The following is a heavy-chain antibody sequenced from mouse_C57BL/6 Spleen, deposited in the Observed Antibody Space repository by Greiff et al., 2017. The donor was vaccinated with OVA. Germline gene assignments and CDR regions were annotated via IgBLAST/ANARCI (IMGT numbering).Heavy chain of an antibody. CDR2: IHPNSGST. V-gene: IGHV1-64*01. D-gene: IGHD2-1*01. Sequence: QVQLQQPGAELVKPGASVKLSCTASGYTFTSYWMHWVKQRPGQGLEWIGMIHPNSGSTNYNEKFKSKATLTVAKSSSTAYMQLSSLTSEDSAVYYGASPIYGNYDYYAMDYWGQGTSVTVSS. CDR1: GYTFTSYW. CDR3: ASPIYGNYDYYAMDY. J-gene: IGHJ4*01.